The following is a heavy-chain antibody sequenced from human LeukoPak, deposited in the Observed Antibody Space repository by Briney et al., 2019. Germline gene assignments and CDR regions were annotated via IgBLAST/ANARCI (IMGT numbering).Heavy chain of an antibody. D-gene: IGHD7-27*01. CDR2: VSYSGSS. CDR1: GGSISNYY. J-gene: IGHJ4*02. CDR3: ARLQGRGDNYLDY. V-gene: IGHV4-59*08. Sequence: SETLSLTCTVSGGSISNYYWSWIRQPPGKRLEWIAYVSYSGSSSSNPSLESRVTISVDMSKNQFSLRLSSVTASDTPVYYCARLQGRGDNYLDYWGQGTLVTVSS.